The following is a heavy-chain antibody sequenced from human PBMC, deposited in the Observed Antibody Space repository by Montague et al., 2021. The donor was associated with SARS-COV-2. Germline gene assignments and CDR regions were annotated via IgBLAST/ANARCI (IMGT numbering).Heavy chain of an antibody. CDR2: INQGGAP. Sequence: SETLSLTCAVSRGSFSNYYWTWIRQFPGKGLEWIGEINQGGAPNYTPSLKSRVTISLDTSKKQISLKLNSVTVADTAVFFCARGRRVQGSFRHFDSISSGALDIWAQGSFVIVSS. D-gene: IGHD3-9*01. CDR3: ARGRRVQGSFRHFDSISSGALDI. V-gene: IGHV4-34*01. CDR1: RGSFSNYY. J-gene: IGHJ3*02.